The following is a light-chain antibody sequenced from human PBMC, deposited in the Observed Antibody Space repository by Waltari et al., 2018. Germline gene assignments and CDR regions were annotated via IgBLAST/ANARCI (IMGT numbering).Light chain of an antibody. V-gene: IGKV3-20*01. CDR2: GAS. CDR1: QSISRY. J-gene: IGKJ1*01. Sequence: IMLTQSPGTLSLSPGERATLSCRASQSISRYLAWYQQKPGQAPRHLIYGASTRAPGIPDRFSGSGSWTDFSLTISGLEPEDSAVYYCQHHFRLPATFGQGTKVEIK. CDR3: QHHFRLPAT.